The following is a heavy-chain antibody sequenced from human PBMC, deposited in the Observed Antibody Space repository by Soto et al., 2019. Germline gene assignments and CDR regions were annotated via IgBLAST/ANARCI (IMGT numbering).Heavy chain of an antibody. V-gene: IGHV4-4*07. J-gene: IGHJ5*02. CDR1: SGSINSFY. D-gene: IGHD2-15*01. CDR3: ARDKYCSGGSCRKNWFDP. CDR2: IHSSGTT. Sequence: SETLSLTCTVSSGSINSFYWAWMRQPAGKGLEWIGRIHSSGTTNYNPSLSSRVTMSVDPSKNQFSLRLTSVTAADTAVYYCARDKYCSGGSCRKNWFDPWGQGTLVTVSS.